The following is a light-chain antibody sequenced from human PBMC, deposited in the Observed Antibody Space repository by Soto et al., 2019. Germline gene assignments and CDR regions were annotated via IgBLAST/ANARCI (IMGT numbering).Light chain of an antibody. CDR1: QSISTY. CDR3: QQSNSDPT. J-gene: IGKJ4*01. Sequence: DIQMTQSPSSLSASVGDRVTIACRAGQSISTYLNWYQQKPGKAPKLLIFAASSLKSEVPSRFSGSGSGTDFTLTINSLQLEDFATYYCQQSNSDPTFGGGTKVEIK. V-gene: IGKV1-39*01. CDR2: AAS.